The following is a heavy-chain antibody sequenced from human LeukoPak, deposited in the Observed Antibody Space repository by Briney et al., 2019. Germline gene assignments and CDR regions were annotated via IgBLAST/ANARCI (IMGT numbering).Heavy chain of an antibody. CDR3: AKDRLGGSCSTD. D-gene: IGHD2-15*01. J-gene: IGHJ4*02. Sequence: GGSLRLSCAASGFTFSRYAMSWVRQAPGKGLEWASAISGSGGSTYYADSVKGRFTISRDNSKNTLYLQMNSLRAEDTAVYYCAKDRLGGSCSTDWGQGTLVIVTS. V-gene: IGHV3-23*01. CDR1: GFTFSRYA. CDR2: ISGSGGST.